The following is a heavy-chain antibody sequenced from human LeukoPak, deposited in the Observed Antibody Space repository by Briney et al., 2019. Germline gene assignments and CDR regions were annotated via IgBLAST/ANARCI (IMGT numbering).Heavy chain of an antibody. CDR3: ADTSDAFDI. CDR2: IYYSGST. D-gene: IGHD3-22*01. V-gene: IGHV4-39*01. J-gene: IGHJ3*02. CDR1: GGSISSSSYY. Sequence: PSQTLSLTCTVSGGSISSSSYYWGWIRQPPGKGLEWIGSIYYSGSTYYNPSLKSRVTISVDTSKNQFSLKLSSVTAADTAVYYCADTSDAFDIWGQGTMVTVSS.